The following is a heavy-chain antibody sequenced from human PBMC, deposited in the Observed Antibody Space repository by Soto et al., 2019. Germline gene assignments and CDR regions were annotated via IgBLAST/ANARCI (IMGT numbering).Heavy chain of an antibody. D-gene: IGHD3-16*01. Sequence: EVRLVESGGGLVKPGGSLRLSCAASGFSFGSQTMICVRQAPGKGLEWVASISSGNSYIYYGDSVKGRFTISRDNAKNSLYLQMNELRAEDTAVYYCARGFGSYDWIDPWGQGTLVTVSS. CDR3: ARGFGSYDWIDP. J-gene: IGHJ5*02. CDR1: GFSFGSQT. V-gene: IGHV3-21*06. CDR2: ISSGNSYI.